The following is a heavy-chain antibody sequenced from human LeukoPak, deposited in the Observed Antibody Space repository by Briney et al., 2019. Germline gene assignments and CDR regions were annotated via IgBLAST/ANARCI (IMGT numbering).Heavy chain of an antibody. V-gene: IGHV3-23*01. CDR3: ASLDGDYGLDY. CDR2: ISGSGGST. D-gene: IGHD4-17*01. Sequence: GGSLRLSCAASGFIFNSHAMSWVRQAPGKGLEWVSGISGSGGSTYHADSVKGRFTISRGNSKNTLYLQMNSLRAEDTAVYYCASLDGDYGLDYWGQGTLVTVSS. CDR1: GFIFNSHA. J-gene: IGHJ4*02.